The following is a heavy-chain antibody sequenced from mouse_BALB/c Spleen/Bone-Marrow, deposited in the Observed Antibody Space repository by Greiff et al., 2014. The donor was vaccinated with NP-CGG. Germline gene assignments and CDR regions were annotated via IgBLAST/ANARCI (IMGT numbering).Heavy chain of an antibody. D-gene: IGHD2-10*02. V-gene: IGHV5-17*02. CDR1: GFTFSSFG. CDR3: ARGKYGYDY. Sequence: EVQGVESGGGLVQPGGSRKLSCAASGFTFSSFGVHWVRQAPEKGLVWVAYISSGSSTIYYADTVKGRFTISRDNPKNTLFLQMTSLRSEDTAMYYCARGKYGYDYWGQGTTLTVSS. J-gene: IGHJ2*01. CDR2: ISSGSSTI.